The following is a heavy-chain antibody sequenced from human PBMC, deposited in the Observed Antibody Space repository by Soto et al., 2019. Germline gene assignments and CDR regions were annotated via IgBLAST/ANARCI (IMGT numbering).Heavy chain of an antibody. CDR3: AREVSVYYDILTGYPSYNWFDP. CDR1: GYTFTGYY. V-gene: IGHV1-2*04. D-gene: IGHD3-9*01. CDR2: INPNSGGT. J-gene: IGHJ5*02. Sequence: ASVKVSCKASGYTFTGYYMHWVRQAPGQGLEWMGWINPNSGGTNYAQKFQGWVTMTRDTSISTAYMELSRLRSDDTAVYYCAREVSVYYDILTGYPSYNWFDPWGQGTLVTVSS.